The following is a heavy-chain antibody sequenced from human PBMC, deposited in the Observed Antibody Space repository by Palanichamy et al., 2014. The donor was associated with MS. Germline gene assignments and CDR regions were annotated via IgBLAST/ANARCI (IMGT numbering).Heavy chain of an antibody. D-gene: IGHD4-17*01. CDR3: ARINDYGDYEAQYYFDY. V-gene: IGHV4-39*01. CDR2: IYYSGST. CDR1: GGSISSSSYY. Sequence: QLQLQESGPGLVKPSETLSLTCTVSGGSISSSSYYWGWIRQPPGKGLEWIGSIYYSGSTYYNPSLKSRVTISVDTSKNQFSLKLSSVTAADTAVYYCARINDYGDYEAQYYFDYWGQGTLVTVSS. J-gene: IGHJ4*02.